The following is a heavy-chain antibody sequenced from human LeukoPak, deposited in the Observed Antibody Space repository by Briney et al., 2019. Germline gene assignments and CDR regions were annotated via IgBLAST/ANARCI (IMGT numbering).Heavy chain of an antibody. CDR2: INPNSGGT. V-gene: IGHV1-2*06. D-gene: IGHD5-18*01. J-gene: IGHJ4*02. Sequence: ASVKVSCKASGCTFTGYYMHWVRQAPGQGLEWMGRINPNSGGTNYAQKFQGRVTMTRDTSISTAYMELSRLRSDDTAVYYCARDLGYSYGWDYWGQGTLVTVSS. CDR3: ARDLGYSYGWDY. CDR1: GCTFTGYY.